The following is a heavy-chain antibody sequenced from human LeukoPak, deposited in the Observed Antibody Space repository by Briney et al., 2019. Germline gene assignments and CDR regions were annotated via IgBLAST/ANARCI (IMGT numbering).Heavy chain of an antibody. CDR3: ARVQLERRSTFDI. CDR1: GGSFSGYY. Sequence: SETLSLTCAVYGGSFSGYYWGWIRQPPGKGLEWIGEINHSGRTNYNPSLKSRVTISVDTSKNQFSLKLTSVTAADTAVYYCARVQLERRSTFDIWGQGTMVTVSS. D-gene: IGHD1-1*01. J-gene: IGHJ3*02. V-gene: IGHV4-34*01. CDR2: INHSGRT.